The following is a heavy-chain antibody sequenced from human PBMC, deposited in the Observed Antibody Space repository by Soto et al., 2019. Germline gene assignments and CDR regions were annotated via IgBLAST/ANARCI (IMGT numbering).Heavy chain of an antibody. D-gene: IGHD2-2*01. V-gene: IGHV3-21*01. CDR3: ARTVPSTYQRYYDGMDV. CDR2: ISSSSSYI. CDR1: GFTFSSYS. J-gene: IGHJ6*02. Sequence: EVQLVESGGGLVKPGGSLRLSCAASGFTFSSYSMHWVRQAPGKGLEWVSSISSSSSYIYYADSVKGRFTISRDNAKNSLYLQMNSLRAEDTAVYDCARTVPSTYQRYYDGMDVWGQGTTVTVSS.